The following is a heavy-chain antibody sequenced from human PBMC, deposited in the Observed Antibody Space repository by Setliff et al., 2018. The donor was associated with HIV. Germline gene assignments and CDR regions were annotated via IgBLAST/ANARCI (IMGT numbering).Heavy chain of an antibody. CDR3: ASRVYYYDSNKVLREEGFDP. J-gene: IGHJ5*02. D-gene: IGHD3-22*01. Sequence: SETLSLTCTVSGGSISSSSYYWGWIRQPPGKGLEWIGSIYYSGSTYYNPSLKGRVTISVDTSKNQFSLKLSSVTAADTAVYYCASRVYYYDSNKVLREEGFDPWGQGTLVTVSS. V-gene: IGHV4-39*07. CDR1: GGSISSSSYY. CDR2: IYYSGST.